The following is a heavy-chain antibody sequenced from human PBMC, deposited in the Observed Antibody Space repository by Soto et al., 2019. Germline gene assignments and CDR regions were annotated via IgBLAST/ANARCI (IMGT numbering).Heavy chain of an antibody. CDR2: INAGNGNT. CDR3: ARDLSIGWYEGVEHYFDY. D-gene: IGHD6-19*01. Sequence: QVQLVQSGAEVKKPGASVKVSCKASGYTFTSYAMHWVRQAPGQRLEWMGWINAGNGNTKYSQKFQGRVTITRDTSASTAYMELSSLRSEDTAVYYCARDLSIGWYEGVEHYFDYCGQGTLVTVSS. CDR1: GYTFTSYA. V-gene: IGHV1-3*01. J-gene: IGHJ4*02.